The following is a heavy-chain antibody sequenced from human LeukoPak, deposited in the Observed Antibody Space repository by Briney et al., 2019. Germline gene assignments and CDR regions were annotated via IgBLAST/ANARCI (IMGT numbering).Heavy chain of an antibody. CDR1: GDFITAYY. J-gene: IGHJ4*02. V-gene: IGHV4-59*12. D-gene: IGHD1-26*01. Sequence: SETLSLTCTVSGDFITAYYWSWIRQPPGKGLEWIGYVYYSGSTEYNPSLRSRVTISLEMSKHQFSLKLTSVTAADTAVYYCARGVPGSYTPRGYFDYWGQGTLVTVSS. CDR2: VYYSGST. CDR3: ARGVPGSYTPRGYFDY.